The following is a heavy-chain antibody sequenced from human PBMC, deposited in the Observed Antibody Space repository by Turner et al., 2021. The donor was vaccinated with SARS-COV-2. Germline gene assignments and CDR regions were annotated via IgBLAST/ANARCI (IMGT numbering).Heavy chain of an antibody. CDR3: ARVCNGNVCKNFDY. CDR2: VTANSGDT. J-gene: IGHJ4*02. Sequence: QVQLVQSGAEVKKPGASVTVSCKASGYTFTAYNIHWLRQAPGQGIEWMGWVTANSGDTNYAQKFQGRVTMTRDTSISTAYMELSSLRSDDTAVYYCARVCNGNVCKNFDYWGQGTLVTVSS. V-gene: IGHV1-2*02. CDR1: GYTFTAYN. D-gene: IGHD2-15*01.